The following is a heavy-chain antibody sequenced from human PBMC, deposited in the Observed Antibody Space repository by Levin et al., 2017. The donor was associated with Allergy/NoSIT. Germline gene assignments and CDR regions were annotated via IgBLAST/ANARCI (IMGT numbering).Heavy chain of an antibody. V-gene: IGHV3-30-3*01. D-gene: IGHD6-13*01. CDR3: ASAKSTRWHTFDS. CDR1: GFNSINYA. CDR2: ISNNGDNQ. J-gene: IGHJ4*02. Sequence: GGSLRLSCAASGFNSINYAMHWVRQAPGKGLEWVTIISNNGDNQYYADSVKGRFTIFRDTSKNTLHLQMNSLRREDTAVNYCASAKSTRWHTFDSWGQGTLVTVSS.